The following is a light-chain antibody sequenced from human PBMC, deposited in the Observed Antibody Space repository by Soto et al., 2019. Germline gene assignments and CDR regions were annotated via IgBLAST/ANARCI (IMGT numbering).Light chain of an antibody. V-gene: IGKV4-1*01. CDR2: WAS. J-gene: IGKJ1*01. Sequence: DIPMRISPDCQAVALGESATLNCHCSQNVLSSSNNKNYLGWYQQKPGQPPKLLIYWASTRESGVPDRFSGSGSGTDFTLTIGNLQAEDVAVYYCQQYGSSPRRFGQGTKVDIK. CDR3: QQYGSSPRR. CDR1: QNVLSSSNNKNY.